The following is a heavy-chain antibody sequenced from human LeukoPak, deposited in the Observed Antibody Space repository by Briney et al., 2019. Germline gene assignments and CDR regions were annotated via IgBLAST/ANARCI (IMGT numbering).Heavy chain of an antibody. CDR1: GDSITNTNYS. Sequence: PSDTLSLTRSVSGDSITNTNYSWAWVRQPPGKGLEWIGTVYYTGATFYKPSLKSRVTVSADTSRNQFSLNLTSVTAADAAVYYCATIRRYGVDPAYYFDDWGQGTLVTVSS. D-gene: IGHD5/OR15-5a*01. CDR2: VYYTGAT. V-gene: IGHV4-39*01. CDR3: ATIRRYGVDPAYYFDD. J-gene: IGHJ4*02.